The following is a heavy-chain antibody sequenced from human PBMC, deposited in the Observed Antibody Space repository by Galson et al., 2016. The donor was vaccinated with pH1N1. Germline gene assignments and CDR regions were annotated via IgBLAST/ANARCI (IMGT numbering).Heavy chain of an antibody. CDR2: ISPYSGNT. CDR3: ARALRPVSIPSKAFDF. J-gene: IGHJ3*01. D-gene: IGHD2/OR15-2a*01. CDR1: GYTFTIYG. V-gene: IGHV1-18*01. Sequence: SVKVSCKASGYTFTIYGISWVRQAPGQGLEWMGWISPYSGNTKYAQKVQGRVTMTTEKSTGTSYMELRSLTSDDTAVYFCARALRPVSIPSKAFDFWRQGTMLTVSS.